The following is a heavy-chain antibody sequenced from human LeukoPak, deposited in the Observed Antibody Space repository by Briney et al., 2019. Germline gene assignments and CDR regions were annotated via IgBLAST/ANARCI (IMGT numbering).Heavy chain of an antibody. CDR2: ISGSGGST. D-gene: IGHD5-12*01. J-gene: IGHJ3*02. Sequence: PGGSLRLSCAASGFTFSSYAMSWVRQAPGKGLEWVSAISGSGGSTYYADSVKGRFTISRDNAKNSLYLQMNSLRAEDTAVYYCARERGGYDDAFDIWGQGTMVTVSS. V-gene: IGHV3-23*01. CDR3: ARERGGYDDAFDI. CDR1: GFTFSSYA.